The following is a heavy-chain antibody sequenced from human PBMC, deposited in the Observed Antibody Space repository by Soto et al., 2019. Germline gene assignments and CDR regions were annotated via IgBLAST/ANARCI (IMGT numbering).Heavy chain of an antibody. J-gene: IGHJ3*02. D-gene: IGHD2-2*02. Sequence: SGPTLVNPTQTLTLTCTFSGFSLSTSGMSVSWIRQPPGKALEWLALINWDDDKYYSTSLKTRLTISKDTSKNQVVLTMTNMDPVETATYYCARIRTGYWTTTRCHINQFVIWGQGRMVTV. V-gene: IGHV2-70*01. CDR2: INWDDDK. CDR3: ARIRTGYWTTTRCHINQFVI. CDR1: GFSLSTSGMS.